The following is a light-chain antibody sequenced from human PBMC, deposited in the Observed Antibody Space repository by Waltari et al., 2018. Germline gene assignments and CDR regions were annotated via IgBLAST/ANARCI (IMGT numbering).Light chain of an antibody. Sequence: QSALTQPASVSGSPGQSITVSCTGTSSDIGGYNFVSWYQQHPGEAPKLIIYDVNNRPAGVSNRFSGSKSGNTASLTISGLQAEDEADYYCGSYSSSSTLVVFGGGTKLTVL. CDR1: SSDIGGYNF. CDR3: GSYSSSSTLVV. CDR2: DVN. V-gene: IGLV2-14*03. J-gene: IGLJ2*01.